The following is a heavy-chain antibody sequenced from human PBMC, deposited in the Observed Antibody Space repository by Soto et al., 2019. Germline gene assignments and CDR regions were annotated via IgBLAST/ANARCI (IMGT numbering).Heavy chain of an antibody. CDR1: GGTFSSYA. V-gene: IGHV1-69*06. J-gene: IGHJ6*02. Sequence: QVQLVQSGAEVKKPGSSVKVSCKASGGTFSSYAISWVRQAPGQGLAWMGGIIPIFGTANYAQKFQGRVTITADKSTSTAYMELSSLGSEDTAVYYCARDSGDCSGGSCYYYGMDVWGQGTTVTVSS. D-gene: IGHD2-15*01. CDR3: ARDSGDCSGGSCYYYGMDV. CDR2: IIPIFGTA.